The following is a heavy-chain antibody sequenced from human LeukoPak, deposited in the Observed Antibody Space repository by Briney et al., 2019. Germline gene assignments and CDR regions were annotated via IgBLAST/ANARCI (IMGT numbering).Heavy chain of an antibody. CDR3: ARHPQEFRSDWFDP. CDR2: IFHTGST. CDR1: GASIPDFY. V-gene: IGHV4-59*08. Sequence: PSETLSLTCTVSGASIPDFYSSWIRQSPEKGLEWRGYIFHTGSTNYNPSVKSRVTISTDTSKNQFSLRLNSVTAADTAVYFCARHPQEFRSDWFDPWGQGTLVTVSS. D-gene: IGHD3-10*01. J-gene: IGHJ5*02.